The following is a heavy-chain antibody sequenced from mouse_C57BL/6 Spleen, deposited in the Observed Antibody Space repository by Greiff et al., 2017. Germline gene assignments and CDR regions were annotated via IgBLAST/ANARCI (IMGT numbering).Heavy chain of an antibody. J-gene: IGHJ1*03. V-gene: IGHV7-3*01. Sequence: EVKLMESGGGLVQPGGSLSLSCAASGFTFTDYYMSWVRQPPGKALEWLGFLRNKANGYTTEYSASLKGRFTIPRENSLRILYLQMHAMRAEDSATYYCARSVYYYGSSEVYFDVWGTETTVTVSS. D-gene: IGHD1-1*01. CDR3: ARSVYYYGSSEVYFDV. CDR1: GFTFTDYY. CDR2: LRNKANGYTT.